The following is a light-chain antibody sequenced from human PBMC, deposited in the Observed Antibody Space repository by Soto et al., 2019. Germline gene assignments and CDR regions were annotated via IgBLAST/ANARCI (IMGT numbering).Light chain of an antibody. CDR1: QSDTSNY. CDR2: GAS. CDR3: HQYDNSPFT. V-gene: IGKV3-20*01. J-gene: IGKJ3*01. Sequence: EIVLTQSPGTLSLSPGERATLSCRASQSDTSNYLAWYQQRPGQAPRLLVYGASSRATGIPDRFSGSGSGTDFALTISRLEPEDFAVYYCHQYDNSPFTFGPGTRVDIK.